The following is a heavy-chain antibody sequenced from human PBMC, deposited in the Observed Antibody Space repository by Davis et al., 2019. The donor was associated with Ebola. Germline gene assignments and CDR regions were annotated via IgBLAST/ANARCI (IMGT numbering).Heavy chain of an antibody. CDR3: ARSGLSFGVVKYHYGMDV. V-gene: IGHV3-23*01. CDR2: ISGSGGTT. D-gene: IGHD3-3*01. J-gene: IGHJ6*04. Sequence: GGSLRLSCAASGFTFDDYAMHWVRQAPGKGLEWVSAISGSGGTTYYAGSVKGRFTVSRDNSKKTMYLQMNSLRAEDTAVYYCARSGLSFGVVKYHYGMDVWGKGTTVTVSS. CDR1: GFTFDDYA.